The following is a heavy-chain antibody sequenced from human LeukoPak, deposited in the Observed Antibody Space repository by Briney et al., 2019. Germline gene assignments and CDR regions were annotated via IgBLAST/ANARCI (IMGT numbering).Heavy chain of an antibody. J-gene: IGHJ5*02. Sequence: SVKVSCKASGGTFSSYAISWVRQAPGQGLEWMGRIIPILGIANYAQEFQGRVTITADKSTSTAYMELSSLRSEDTAVYYCNWATAIDPYNWFDPWGQGTLVTVSS. D-gene: IGHD2-21*02. V-gene: IGHV1-69*04. CDR1: GGTFSSYA. CDR3: NWATAIDPYNWFDP. CDR2: IIPILGIA.